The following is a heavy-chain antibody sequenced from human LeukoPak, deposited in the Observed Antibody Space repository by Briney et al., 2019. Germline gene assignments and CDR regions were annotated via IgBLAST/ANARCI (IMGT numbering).Heavy chain of an antibody. V-gene: IGHV3-11*01. CDR2: ISSSGSTI. J-gene: IGHJ6*03. CDR3: ARSKAAGKSYYYYMDV. D-gene: IGHD6-13*01. CDR1: GFTFSDYY. Sequence: GGSLRLSCAASGFTFSDYYMSWIRQAPGKGLEWVSYISSSGSTIYYADSVKGRFTISRDNAKNSLYLQMNSLRAEDTAVYYCARSKAAGKSYYYYMDVWGKGTTVTISS.